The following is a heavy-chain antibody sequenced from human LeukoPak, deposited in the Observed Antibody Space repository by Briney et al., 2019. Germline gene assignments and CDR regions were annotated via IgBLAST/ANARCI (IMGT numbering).Heavy chain of an antibody. CDR3: AREGQSPGVATVTSFDY. CDR1: GYTFTSYD. J-gene: IGHJ4*02. D-gene: IGHD5-12*01. Sequence: GASVKVSCKASGYTFTSYDFNWLRQATGQGPEWMGWMNPNSGNTGYAQKFQGRVTMIRNTSISTAYMELSSLRSEDTAVYYCAREGQSPGVATVTSFDYWGQGTPVTVSS. V-gene: IGHV1-8*01. CDR2: MNPNSGNT.